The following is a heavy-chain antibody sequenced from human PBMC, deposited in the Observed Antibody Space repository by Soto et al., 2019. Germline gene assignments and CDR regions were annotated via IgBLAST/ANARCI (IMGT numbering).Heavy chain of an antibody. V-gene: IGHV3-33*01. Sequence: QVQLVESGGGVVQPGRSLRLSCAASGFTFSNYGMHWVRQAPGKGLEWVAVIWYDGSNKYYADSVKGRFTISRDNSKNALYLQMNGLRPEDTAVYYCAGGDWGGDGSLGHWGQGTLVTVSS. CDR3: AGGDWGGDGSLGH. J-gene: IGHJ1*01. CDR1: GFTFSNYG. D-gene: IGHD2-21*02. CDR2: IWYDGSNK.